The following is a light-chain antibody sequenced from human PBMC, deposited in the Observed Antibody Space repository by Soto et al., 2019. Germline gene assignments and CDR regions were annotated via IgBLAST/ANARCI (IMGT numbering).Light chain of an antibody. CDR3: SSYTSSSTSTLVA. Sequence: QSALTQPASVSGSPGQSITISCTGTSSDVGGYKYVSWYQQHPGKAPKLMIYEVSNRPSGVSNRFSGAKSGNTASLTISGLQAEDEAEYYCSSYTSSSTSTLVAFGGGTKLTVL. V-gene: IGLV2-14*01. CDR2: EVS. J-gene: IGLJ2*01. CDR1: SSDVGGYKY.